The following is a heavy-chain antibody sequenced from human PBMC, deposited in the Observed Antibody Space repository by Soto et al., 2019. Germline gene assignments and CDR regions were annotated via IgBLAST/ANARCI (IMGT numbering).Heavy chain of an antibody. CDR2: INGGGGST. V-gene: IGHV3-23*01. CDR1: GFTFGNYA. CDR3: AKGFIVVVTVLRPDEAFDV. J-gene: IGHJ3*01. Sequence: DVQLLESGGGLVQPGGSLRLACAASGFTFGNYAINWVRLAPGKGLEWVSGINGGGGSTYYADSVKGRFTIFRDTSKNTVFLQMNSLRVDDTAVYYCAKGFIVVVTVLRPDEAFDVWGQGTMVTVSS. D-gene: IGHD2-21*02.